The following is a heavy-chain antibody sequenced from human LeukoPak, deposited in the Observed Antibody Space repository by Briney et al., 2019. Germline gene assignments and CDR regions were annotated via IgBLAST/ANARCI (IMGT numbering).Heavy chain of an antibody. CDR1: GYTFTSYG. V-gene: IGHV1-18*01. D-gene: IGHD2-21*02. Sequence: GASVTVSCKASGYTFTSYGISWVRQAPGQGLEWIGWISAYNGNTNYAQKLQGRVTMTTDTSTSTAYMELRSLRSDDTAVYYCARGGTYCGGDCYYDAFDIWGQGTMVTVSS. CDR2: ISAYNGNT. J-gene: IGHJ3*02. CDR3: ARGGTYCGGDCYYDAFDI.